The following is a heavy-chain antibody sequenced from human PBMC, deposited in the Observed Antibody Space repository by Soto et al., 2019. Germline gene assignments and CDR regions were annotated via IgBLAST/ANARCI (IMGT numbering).Heavy chain of an antibody. CDR2: TAYGGTT. D-gene: IGHD7-27*01. J-gene: IGHJ4*02. CDR3: ARTTLGRGDFDY. Sequence: PSETLSRTSAVHGYPGSIISWGGWIRQPPGKGLEWIGYTAYGGTTYYNPSLKSRVTMSVDTSKNQFSLKMTSVTAVDTAVYYCARTTLGRGDFDYWGQGTLVTVSS. CDR1: GYPGSIISW. V-gene: IGHV4-28*01.